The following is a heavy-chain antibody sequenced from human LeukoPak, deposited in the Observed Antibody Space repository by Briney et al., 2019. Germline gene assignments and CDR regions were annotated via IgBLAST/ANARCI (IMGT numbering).Heavy chain of an antibody. Sequence: KPSETLSLTCTVSGGSISSSSYYWGWIRQPPGKGLEWIGSIYYSGSTYYNPSLKSRVTISIDTSKNQFSLRLSSVTAADTAVYYCARDSSAWPGAFGYWGQGTLVTVSS. J-gene: IGHJ4*02. V-gene: IGHV4-39*02. CDR1: GGSISSSSYY. CDR2: IYYSGST. CDR3: ARDSSAWPGAFGY. D-gene: IGHD6-19*01.